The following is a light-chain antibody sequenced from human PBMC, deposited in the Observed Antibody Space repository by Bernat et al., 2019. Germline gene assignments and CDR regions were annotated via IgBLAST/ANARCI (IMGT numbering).Light chain of an antibody. J-gene: IGLJ1*01. CDR3: AAWDDSLNGPEYV. V-gene: IGLV1-44*01. Sequence: QCVLTQPPSASGTPGQRVTISCSGSSSNIGSNTVNWYQQLPGTAPKLLIYSNNQRPSGVPDRFSGSKSGTSASLAISGLQYEDEADYYCAAWDDSLNGPEYVFGTGTKVTVL. CDR2: SNN. CDR1: SSNIGSNT.